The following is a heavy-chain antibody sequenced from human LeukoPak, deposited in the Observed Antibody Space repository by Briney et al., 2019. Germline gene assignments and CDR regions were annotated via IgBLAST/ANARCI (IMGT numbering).Heavy chain of an antibody. V-gene: IGHV4-4*07. J-gene: IGHJ4*02. D-gene: IGHD6-19*01. CDR2: IYTSGST. CDR3: ARGLRSSGSGPFDY. Sequence: SETLSLTCTVSGGSISSYYWSWIRQPAGKGLEWIGRIYTSGSTNYNPSLKSRVTMSVDASKNQFSLKLSSVTAADTAVYYCARGLRSSGSGPFDYWGQGTLVTVSS. CDR1: GGSISSYY.